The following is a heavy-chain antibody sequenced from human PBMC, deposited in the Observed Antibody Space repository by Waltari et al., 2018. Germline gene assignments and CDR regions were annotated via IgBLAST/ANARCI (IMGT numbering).Heavy chain of an antibody. CDR3: ASSILAPPAVWGSYRPFDY. Sequence: EVQLVQSGAEVKKPGASLKISCKGSGYSFTSYWIGRVRQLPGKGLEWMGIIYPGDSDTRYSPSFQGQVTISADKSISTAYLQWSSLKASDTAMYYCASSILAPPAVWGSYRPFDYWGQGTLVTVSS. CDR1: GYSFTSYW. CDR2: IYPGDSDT. J-gene: IGHJ4*02. V-gene: IGHV5-51*01. D-gene: IGHD3-16*02.